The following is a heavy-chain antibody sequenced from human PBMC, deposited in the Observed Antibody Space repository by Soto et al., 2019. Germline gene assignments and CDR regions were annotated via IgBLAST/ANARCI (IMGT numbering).Heavy chain of an antibody. D-gene: IGHD3-22*01. CDR3: AGDRFYHDSSYHYYGMDV. CDR1: GYTYTSYG. J-gene: IGHJ6*02. Sequence: ASVKVSCKASGYTYTSYGISWVRQAPGQGLEWMGWISAYNGNTDYAQKVQGRVTMTTDTSTSTAYMDLRNLRSDDTAVYYCAGDRFYHDSSYHYYGMDVWGQGTTVTVSS. V-gene: IGHV1-18*04. CDR2: ISAYNGNT.